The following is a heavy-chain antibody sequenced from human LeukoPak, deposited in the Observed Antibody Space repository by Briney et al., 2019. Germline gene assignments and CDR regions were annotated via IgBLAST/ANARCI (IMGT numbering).Heavy chain of an antibody. D-gene: IGHD3-22*01. CDR3: ARRYSYDSSGYAAPLDY. J-gene: IGHJ4*02. CDR2: IYYSGST. Sequence: SETLSLTCTVSGGSISSSSYYWGWIRQPPGKGLEWIGSIYYSGSTYYNPSLKSRVTISVDTSKNQFSLKLSSVTAADTAVYYCARRYSYDSSGYAAPLDYWGQGTLVTVSS. V-gene: IGHV4-39*01. CDR1: GGSISSSSYY.